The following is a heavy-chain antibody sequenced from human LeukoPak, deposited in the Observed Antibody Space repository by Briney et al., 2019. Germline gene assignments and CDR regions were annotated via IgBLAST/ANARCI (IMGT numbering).Heavy chain of an antibody. Sequence: PSETLSLTCTVSGGSITGYYWTWIRQPPGKGLEWLAYIHYSGSTDYNPSLKSRVTISSDTSKNQFSLRLSSVTAADTAVYYCASEGRYSGWFDTWGQGTLVTVSS. CDR1: GGSITGYY. CDR3: ASEGRYSGWFDT. CDR2: IHYSGST. J-gene: IGHJ5*02. D-gene: IGHD1-26*01. V-gene: IGHV4-59*01.